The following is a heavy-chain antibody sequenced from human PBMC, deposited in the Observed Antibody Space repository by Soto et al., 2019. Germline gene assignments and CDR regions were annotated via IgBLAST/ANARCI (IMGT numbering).Heavy chain of an antibody. CDR1: GGSVSNDNFY. CDR2: VHSSGIT. CDR3: AAVPVLRFLKWLPAYFDY. D-gene: IGHD3-3*01. J-gene: IGHJ4*02. Sequence: PSETLSLTCTVSGGSVSNDNFYWSWIRQPPGKGLEWIGYVHSSGITNYNPSLKRRVTLTRDMSTGTAYMELSSLRSEDTAVYYCAAVPVLRFLKWLPAYFDYWGQGTLVTVSS. V-gene: IGHV4-61*01.